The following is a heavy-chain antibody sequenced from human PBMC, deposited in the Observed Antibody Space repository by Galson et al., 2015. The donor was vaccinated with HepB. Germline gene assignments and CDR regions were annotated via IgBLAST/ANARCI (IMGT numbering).Heavy chain of an antibody. V-gene: IGHV2-5*01. CDR3: AHSFPGYCSSSSCLSSFDY. CDR1: GFSLSTSGVG. Sequence: PALVKPTQTLTLTCTFSGFSLSTSGVGVGWIRQPPGKALEWLALIYWNDDKRYSPSLKSRLTITKDTSKNQVVLTMTNMDPVDTATYYCAHSFPGYCSSSSCLSSFDYWGQGTLVTVSS. CDR2: IYWNDDK. J-gene: IGHJ4*02. D-gene: IGHD2-2*03.